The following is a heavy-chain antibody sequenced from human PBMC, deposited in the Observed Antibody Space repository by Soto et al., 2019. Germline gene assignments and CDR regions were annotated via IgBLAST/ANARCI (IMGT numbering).Heavy chain of an antibody. V-gene: IGHV3-74*01. D-gene: IGHD2-8*01. CDR1: GLTFSNYW. J-gene: IGHJ4*02. CDR3: TTLLSPQAH. CDR2: INGVGSDT. Sequence: VGSLGLSCAASGLTFSNYWMHWVRQAPGKGLEWVSRINGVGSDTDYADSVKGRFTVSRDNAKNTLYLQMNSLRAEDTAVYFCTTLLSPQAHWGQGTLVTVSS.